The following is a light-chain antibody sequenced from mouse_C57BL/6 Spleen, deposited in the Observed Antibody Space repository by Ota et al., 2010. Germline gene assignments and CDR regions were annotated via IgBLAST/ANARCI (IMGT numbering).Light chain of an antibody. CDR1: ESVNMEIKRTT. CDR2: GAS. V-gene: IGKV8-28*01. J-gene: IGKJ5*01. CDR3: GQSYSYPLT. Sequence: PYSLECVSRXEGHYELQVQSESVNMEIKRTTWPGTQQKPEQSPKLLIYGASNRYTGVPDRFTGSGSATDFTLTISSVQAEDLADYHCGQSYSYPLTFGAGTKLELK.